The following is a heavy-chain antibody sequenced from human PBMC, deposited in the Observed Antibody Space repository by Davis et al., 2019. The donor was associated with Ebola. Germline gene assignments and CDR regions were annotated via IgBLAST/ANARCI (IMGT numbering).Heavy chain of an antibody. Sequence: GGSLRLSYAASGFTFSSYGMHWVRQAPGKGLEWVAVIWYDGSNKYYADSVKGRFTISRDNSKNTLYLQMNSLRAEDTAVYYCARINSYGDFDYWGQGTLVTVSS. CDR2: IWYDGSNK. CDR1: GFTFSSYG. J-gene: IGHJ4*02. D-gene: IGHD5-18*01. V-gene: IGHV3-33*01. CDR3: ARINSYGDFDY.